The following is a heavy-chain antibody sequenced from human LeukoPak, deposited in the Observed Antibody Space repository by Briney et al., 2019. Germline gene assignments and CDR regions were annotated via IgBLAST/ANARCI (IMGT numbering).Heavy chain of an antibody. CDR1: GGSVSSSSYH. CDR3: ARVRLPPYYYYYYYMDV. V-gene: IGHV4-39*01. J-gene: IGHJ6*03. D-gene: IGHD5-18*01. Sequence: SEPLSLTCTVSGGSVSSSSYHWGWIRQPPGKGLEWIGSVFYSGSTYYNPSLKSRVTMSVDTSKNQFSLKLSSVIAADTAVYYCARVRLPPYYYYYYYMDVWGKGTTVTVSS. CDR2: VFYSGST.